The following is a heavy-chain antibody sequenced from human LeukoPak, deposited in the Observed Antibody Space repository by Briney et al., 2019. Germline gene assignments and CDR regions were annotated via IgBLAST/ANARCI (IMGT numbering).Heavy chain of an antibody. D-gene: IGHD3-16*01. Sequence: KTSETLSLTCTVSGGSISSSSYYWDCIRQPPGKGLEWIGSIYYSGSTYYNPSLKSRVTISVDTSKNQFSLKLSSVTAADTAVYYCARHVGDPHARDYYYYYMDVWGKGTTVTVSS. J-gene: IGHJ6*03. CDR2: IYYSGST. V-gene: IGHV4-39*01. CDR1: GGSISSSSYY. CDR3: ARHVGDPHARDYYYYYMDV.